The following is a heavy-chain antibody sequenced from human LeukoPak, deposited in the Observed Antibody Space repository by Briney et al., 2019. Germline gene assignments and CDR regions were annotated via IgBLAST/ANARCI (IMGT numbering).Heavy chain of an antibody. D-gene: IGHD3-3*01. CDR1: GCTFTSYA. J-gene: IGHJ4*02. CDR2: ISGSGGTT. CDR3: AETSYDVWSGYDY. V-gene: IGHV3-23*01. Sequence: GGSLRFSCAASGCTFTSYAMSWVRQAPVNGLEWVSTISGSGGTTYYADSVKGRVTISRDKTRDTLYLQMNILRAEDTAVYYCAETSYDVWSGYDYWGQGALVTVSS.